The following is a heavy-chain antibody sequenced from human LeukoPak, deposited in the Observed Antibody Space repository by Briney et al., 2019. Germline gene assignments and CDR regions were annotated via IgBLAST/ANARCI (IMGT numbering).Heavy chain of an antibody. CDR3: ARDEYGGNSGY. CDR2: IIPIFGIA. CDR1: GGTFSSYA. V-gene: IGHV1-69*17. J-gene: IGHJ4*02. D-gene: IGHD4-23*01. Sequence: ASVKVSCKASGGTFSSYAISWVRQAPGQGLEWMGGIIPIFGIANYAQKFQGRVTITADKSTSTAYMELSSLRSEDTAVYYCARDEYGGNSGYWGQGTLVTVSS.